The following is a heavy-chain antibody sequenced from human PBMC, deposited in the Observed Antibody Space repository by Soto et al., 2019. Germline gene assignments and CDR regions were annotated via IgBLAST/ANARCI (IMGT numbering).Heavy chain of an antibody. CDR2: LYNAGST. V-gene: IGHV4-59*12. CDR1: GGSISRYY. D-gene: IGHD6-13*01. Sequence: PSETLSLTCTVSGGSISRYYWSWIRQPPGKGLEWIGYLYNAGSTIYNPSLKSRVTISVDTSKNQFSLKLSSVTAADTAVYYCASNSSWDYGMDVWGQGTTVTVSS. CDR3: ASNSSWDYGMDV. J-gene: IGHJ6*02.